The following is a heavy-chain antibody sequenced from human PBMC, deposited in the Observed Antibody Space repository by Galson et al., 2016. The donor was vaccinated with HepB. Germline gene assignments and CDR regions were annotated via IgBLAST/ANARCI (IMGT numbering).Heavy chain of an antibody. CDR3: APSRGAFSRGVTSRWVRIYFDN. V-gene: IGHV2-5*02. Sequence: PALVKPTQTLTLTCSVSGFSLSNAEVGVAWIRQPPGKALEWLALIYWDDDKHYNPSLKNRLTITKDSSKNQVFLTMTNMDPVDTTTFYCAPSRGAFSRGVTSRWVRIYFDNWGQGILVTVSS. CDR2: IYWDDDK. J-gene: IGHJ4*01. D-gene: IGHD3-16*01. CDR1: GFSLSNAEVG.